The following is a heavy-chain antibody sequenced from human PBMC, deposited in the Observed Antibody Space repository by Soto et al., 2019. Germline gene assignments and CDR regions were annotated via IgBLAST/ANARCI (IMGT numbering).Heavy chain of an antibody. J-gene: IGHJ4*02. V-gene: IGHV4-59*08. D-gene: IGHD2-2*01. CDR1: GGSIGSYY. Sequence: SETLSLTCTVSGGSIGSYYWSWIRQPPGKGLEWIGYIYYSGSTNYNPSLKSRVTISVDTSKNQFSLKLSSVAAADTAVYYCARSPGYCSSTRCYASVFDYWGQGTLVTVSS. CDR2: IYYSGST. CDR3: ARSPGYCSSTRCYASVFDY.